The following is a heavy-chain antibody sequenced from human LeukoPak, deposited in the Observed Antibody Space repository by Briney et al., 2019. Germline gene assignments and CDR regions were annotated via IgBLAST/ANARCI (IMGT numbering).Heavy chain of an antibody. V-gene: IGHV3-20*04. CDR2: INWNGGST. Sequence: GGSLRLSCAASGFTFDDYGMSWVRQAPGKGLEWVSGINWNGGSTGYADSVKGRFTISRDNAKNSLYLQMNSLRAEDTALYYCARDRYYDSSGYYYRTPRFDYWGQGTLVTVSS. CDR1: GFTFDDYG. J-gene: IGHJ4*02. CDR3: ARDRYYDSSGYYYRTPRFDY. D-gene: IGHD3-22*01.